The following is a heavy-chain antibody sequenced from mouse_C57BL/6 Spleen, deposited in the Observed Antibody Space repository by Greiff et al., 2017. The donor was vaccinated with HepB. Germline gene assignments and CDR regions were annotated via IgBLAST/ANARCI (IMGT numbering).Heavy chain of an antibody. D-gene: IGHD1-1*01. CDR3: ARWGYWDYGSSPWFAY. CDR1: GYTFTSYW. Sequence: LVESGAELVKPGASVKLSCKASGYTFTSYWMHWVKQRPGRGLEWIGRIDPNSGGTKYNEKFKSKATLTVDKPSSTAYMQLSSLTSEDSAVYYCARWGYWDYGSSPWFAYWGQGTLVTVSA. V-gene: IGHV1-72*01. J-gene: IGHJ3*01. CDR2: IDPNSGGT.